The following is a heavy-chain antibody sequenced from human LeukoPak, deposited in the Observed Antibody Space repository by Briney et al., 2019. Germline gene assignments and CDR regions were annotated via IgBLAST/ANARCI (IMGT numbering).Heavy chain of an antibody. Sequence: GGSLRLSCAASGFTFCDYSMSWVRQAPGKGLSWVGFIRKKAYGGTTEYAASVKGSFTISRDDSISIVYLQMNNLKTEDTAVYYCTRNDSPGPNWGQGTLVTVSS. D-gene: IGHD2-15*01. J-gene: IGHJ4*02. CDR3: TRNDSPGPN. CDR2: IRKKAYGGTT. V-gene: IGHV3-49*04. CDR1: GFTFCDYS.